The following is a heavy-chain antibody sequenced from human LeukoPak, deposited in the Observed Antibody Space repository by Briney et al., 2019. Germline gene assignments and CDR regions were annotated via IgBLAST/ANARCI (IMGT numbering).Heavy chain of an antibody. CDR2: MNPNSGNT. V-gene: IGHV1-8*01. CDR3: ASPSVSSSPYYFDY. J-gene: IGHJ4*02. D-gene: IGHD6-13*01. Sequence: GAPVKVSCKASGYTFTSYDINWVRQATGQGLEWMGWMNPNSGNTGYAQKFQGRVTMTRNTSISTAYMELSSLRSEDTAVYYCASPSVSSSPYYFDYWGQGTLVTVSS. CDR1: GYTFTSYD.